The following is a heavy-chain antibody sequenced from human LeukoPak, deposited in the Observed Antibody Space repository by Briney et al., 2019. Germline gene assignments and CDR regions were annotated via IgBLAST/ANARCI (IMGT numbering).Heavy chain of an antibody. CDR3: ARSGDYGFNYFDP. D-gene: IGHD4-17*01. J-gene: IGHJ5*02. CDR2: INPNSGGT. Sequence: ASVKVSSKASRYTLTGYYIHWLRQAPGQGLEWMGWINPNSGGTNYAQKFQGRVTMTWDTSISTAYMELSRLRSDDTAVYYCARSGDYGFNYFDPWGQGTLVTVSS. CDR1: RYTLTGYY. V-gene: IGHV1-2*02.